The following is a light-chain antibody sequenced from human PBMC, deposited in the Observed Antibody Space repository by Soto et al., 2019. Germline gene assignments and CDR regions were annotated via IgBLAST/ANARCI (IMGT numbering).Light chain of an antibody. CDR1: SSDVGGSNF. J-gene: IGLJ1*01. CDR2: DVA. Sequence: QSVLTQPASVSASPGQSITISCTGTSSDVGGSNFVSWYQQHPGKPPKLIIYDVATRPSGVSNRFSGSKSGSTASLIISRLQTEDEADYYCVSFTFSTTYVFGSGTKLTVL. V-gene: IGLV2-14*03. CDR3: VSFTFSTTYV.